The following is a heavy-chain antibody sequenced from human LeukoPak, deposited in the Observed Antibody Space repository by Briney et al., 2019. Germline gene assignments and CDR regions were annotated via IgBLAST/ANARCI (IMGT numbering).Heavy chain of an antibody. V-gene: IGHV3-48*03. D-gene: IGHD6-13*01. CDR3: ARALSPAVAAAGFGSYMDV. J-gene: IGHJ6*03. Sequence: PGGSLRLSCAASGFTFSSYEMNWVRQAPGKGLEWVSYISSSGSTIYYADSVKGRFTISRDNAKNSLYLQMNSLRAEDTAVYYCARALSPAVAAAGFGSYMDVWGKGTTVTISS. CDR1: GFTFSSYE. CDR2: ISSSGSTI.